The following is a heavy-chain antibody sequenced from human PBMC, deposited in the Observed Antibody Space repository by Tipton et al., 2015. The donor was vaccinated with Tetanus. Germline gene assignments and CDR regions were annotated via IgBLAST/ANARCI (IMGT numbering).Heavy chain of an antibody. Sequence: LRLSCTVSGASISSYYWSWIRQPAGKGLEWIGRVYNSGSTDYNPSLKSRLAMSLDTSKNQFSLKLSPVTAADTAVYYCARGVWSPLYNWFDPWGQGTLVTVSS. CDR3: ARGVWSPLYNWFDP. D-gene: IGHD1-26*01. V-gene: IGHV4-4*07. CDR1: GASISSYY. J-gene: IGHJ5*02. CDR2: VYNSGST.